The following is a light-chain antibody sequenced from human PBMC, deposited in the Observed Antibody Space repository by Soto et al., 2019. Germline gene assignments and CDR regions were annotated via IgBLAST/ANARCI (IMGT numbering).Light chain of an antibody. J-gene: IGKJ5*01. Sequence: EIAMTQSPATLSVSPGERATLSCRASQSVSSNLAWYQQKPGQAPRLLIYGISKRATDIPDRFSGSGSGTEFTLTISSLQPEDFATYYCQQHGQWPITFGQGTRLENK. CDR1: QSVSSN. CDR2: GIS. CDR3: QQHGQWPIT. V-gene: IGKV3D-15*01.